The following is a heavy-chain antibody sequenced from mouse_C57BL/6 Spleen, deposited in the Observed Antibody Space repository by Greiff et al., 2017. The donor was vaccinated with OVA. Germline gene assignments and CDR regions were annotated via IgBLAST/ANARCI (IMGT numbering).Heavy chain of an antibody. J-gene: IGHJ4*01. Sequence: QVQLQQSGAELVKPGASVKISCKASGYTFTDYYINWVKQRPGQGLEWIGKIGTGRGSNYDNEKFKCKATLPADKSSSTAYMQLSSLTSEDSAVYFCATMDYWGQGTSVTVSS. CDR1: GYTFTDYY. V-gene: IGHV1-77*01. CDR2: IGTGRGSN. CDR3: ATMDY.